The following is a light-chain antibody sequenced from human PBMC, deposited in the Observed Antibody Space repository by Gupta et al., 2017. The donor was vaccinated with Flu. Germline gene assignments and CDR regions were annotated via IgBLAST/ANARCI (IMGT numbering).Light chain of an antibody. J-gene: IGKJ1*01. V-gene: IGKV2-30*01. Sequence: DVVMTQSPLSLPVTLGQPASISCRSSQGLVYSDGNTYLHWFQQRPSQSPRRLSYQVSYRDSGVPDRFSGSGSGTDFTLKISRVEAEDVRIYFCMQGAHWPWAFGQGTTVEIK. CDR3: MQGAHWPWA. CDR2: QVS. CDR1: QGLVYSDGNTY.